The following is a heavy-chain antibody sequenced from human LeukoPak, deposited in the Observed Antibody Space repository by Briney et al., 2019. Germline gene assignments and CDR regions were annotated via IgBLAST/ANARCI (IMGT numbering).Heavy chain of an antibody. CDR3: ATDRAQLATLRGTFEI. V-gene: IGHV1-24*01. CDR1: GYTLTELS. D-gene: IGHD6-6*01. CDR2: FDPEDGET. Sequence: ASVKVSCKVSGYTLTELSMHWVRQAPGKGLEWMGGFDPEDGETIYAQKFQGRVTMTEDTSTDTAYMELSSLRSEDTAVYYCATDRAQLATLRGTFEIWGQGTMVTVSS. J-gene: IGHJ3*02.